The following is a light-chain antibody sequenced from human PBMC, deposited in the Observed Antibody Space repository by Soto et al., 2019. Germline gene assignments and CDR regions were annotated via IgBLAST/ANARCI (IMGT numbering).Light chain of an antibody. CDR1: HYVYSN. J-gene: IGKJ1*01. Sequence: EIVMTQSPATLSVSPEERATLSCTASHYVYSNVAWFQQRPGQAPRLLIYRASTRATGTPARFSGSGSGTEFTLTITSLQSEDFALYYCQQYHNLWTFGQGTEVEIK. V-gene: IGKV3-15*01. CDR3: QQYHNLWT. CDR2: RAS.